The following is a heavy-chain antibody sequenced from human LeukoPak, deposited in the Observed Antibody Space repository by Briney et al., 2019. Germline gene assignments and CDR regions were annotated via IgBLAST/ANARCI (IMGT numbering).Heavy chain of an antibody. Sequence: PGGSLRLSCAASGLTLSSFSFYCVRQGPGKGLEWVSSINTVASYIYYADSVKGRFTISRDNAKNSLYLQMNSLRAEDTGVYYCARLRRNSYKSGFYYYYDYWGQGTLVTVSS. CDR2: INTVASYI. CDR3: ARLRRNSYKSGFYYYYDY. CDR1: GLTLSSFS. V-gene: IGHV3-21*06. J-gene: IGHJ4*02. D-gene: IGHD3-22*01.